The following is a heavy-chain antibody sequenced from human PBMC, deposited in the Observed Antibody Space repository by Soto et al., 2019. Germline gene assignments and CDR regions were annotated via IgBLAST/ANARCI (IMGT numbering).Heavy chain of an antibody. CDR2: ISSSSSYI. CDR3: ARGPVYCSGGTCYPSAAFDI. V-gene: IGHV3-21*01. D-gene: IGHD2-15*01. J-gene: IGHJ3*02. CDR1: GFTFSSYS. Sequence: GGSLRLSCAASGFTFSSYSMNWVRQAPGKGLEWVSSISSSSSYIYYADSVKGRFTISRDNAKNSLYLQMNSLRAEDTAVYYCARGPVYCSGGTCYPSAAFDIWGQGTMVTVSS.